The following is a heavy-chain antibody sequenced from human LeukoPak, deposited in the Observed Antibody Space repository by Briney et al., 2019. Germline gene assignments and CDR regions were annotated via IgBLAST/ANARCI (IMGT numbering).Heavy chain of an antibody. CDR3: ARGYCSSTSCYPFDY. D-gene: IGHD2-2*01. V-gene: IGHV1-69*13. Sequence: ASVKVSCKASGYTFTSYDINWVRQAPGQGLEWMGGIIPIFGTANYAQKFQGRVTITADESTSTAYMELSSLRSEDTAVYYCARGYCSSTSCYPFDYWGQGTLVTVSS. J-gene: IGHJ4*02. CDR2: IIPIFGTA. CDR1: GYTFTSYD.